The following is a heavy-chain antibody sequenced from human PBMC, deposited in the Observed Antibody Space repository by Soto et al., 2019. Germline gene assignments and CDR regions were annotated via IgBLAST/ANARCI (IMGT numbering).Heavy chain of an antibody. Sequence: GGSLRLSCAASGFTFSSYNMNWVRQAPGEGLEWVSSISSSGTYIYYADSVKGRFTISRDNAKNSLYLQMNSLRAEDTAVYYCATGYSSGWREYFQHWGQGTLVTVSS. D-gene: IGHD6-19*01. V-gene: IGHV3-21*01. CDR1: GFTFSSYN. J-gene: IGHJ1*01. CDR2: ISSSGTYI. CDR3: ATGYSSGWREYFQH.